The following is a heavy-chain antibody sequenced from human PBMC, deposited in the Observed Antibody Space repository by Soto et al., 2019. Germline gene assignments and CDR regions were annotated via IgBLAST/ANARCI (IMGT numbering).Heavy chain of an antibody. D-gene: IGHD3-22*01. CDR3: AKDSDYYYDSSGYYPSYYFDY. CDR1: GFTFSSYA. Sequence: GGSLRLSCAASGFTFSSYAMSWVRQAPGKGLEWVSAISGSGGSTYYADSVKGRFTISRDNSKNTLYLQMNSLRAEDTAVYYCAKDSDYYYDSSGYYPSYYFDYWGQGTLVTVSS. J-gene: IGHJ4*02. CDR2: ISGSGGST. V-gene: IGHV3-23*01.